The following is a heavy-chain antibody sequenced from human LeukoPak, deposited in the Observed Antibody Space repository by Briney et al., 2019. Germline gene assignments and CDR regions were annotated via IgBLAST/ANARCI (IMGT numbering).Heavy chain of an antibody. V-gene: IGHV3-7*01. Sequence: GGSLRLSCAASGSTFSSYWMSGVRQAPGKGLEWVANIKQDGSEKYYVDSVKGRFTISRDNAKNSLYLQMNSLRAEDTAVYYCARDHYYGSGSSDYWGQGTLVTVSS. CDR3: ARDHYYGSGSSDY. J-gene: IGHJ4*02. CDR2: IKQDGSEK. CDR1: GSTFSSYW. D-gene: IGHD3-10*01.